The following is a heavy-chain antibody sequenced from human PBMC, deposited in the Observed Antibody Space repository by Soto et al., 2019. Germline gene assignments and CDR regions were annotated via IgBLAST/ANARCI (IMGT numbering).Heavy chain of an antibody. CDR2: FFSDAER. J-gene: IGHJ6*02. CDR3: AWMDCNYSYYGFDG. D-gene: IGHD1-7*01. CDR1: GFSLTNGRMG. Sequence: LLNPTETLTLTCSVSGFSLTNGRMGVSWIRQPPGKALEWLAHFFSDAERSYSTSMQSRLNMYKDSSGSQVVLTMTNMAPADTATYFFAWMDCNYSYYGFDGWGQGIPVTLS. V-gene: IGHV2-26*01.